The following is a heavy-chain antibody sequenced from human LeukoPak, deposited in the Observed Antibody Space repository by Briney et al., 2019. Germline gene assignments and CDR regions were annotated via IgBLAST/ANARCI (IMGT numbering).Heavy chain of an antibody. Sequence: SETLSLTCTVSGGSTSSYYWGWIRQPPGKGLEWIGSIYYSGYTYYNPSLESRVTISVDTSKNQFSLKLSSVTAADTAIYYCAKHYMGSSYNRGLDSWGQGTLVTVSS. CDR2: IYYSGYT. CDR3: AKHYMGSSYNRGLDS. D-gene: IGHD3-10*01. V-gene: IGHV4-39*01. CDR1: GGSTSSYY. J-gene: IGHJ4*02.